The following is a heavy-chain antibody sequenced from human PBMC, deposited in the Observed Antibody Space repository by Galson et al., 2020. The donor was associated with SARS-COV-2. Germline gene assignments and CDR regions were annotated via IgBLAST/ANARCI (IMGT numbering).Heavy chain of an antibody. CDR1: GYSFNSYW. V-gene: IGHV5-51*01. CDR2: IYPGDSDT. J-gene: IGHJ2*01. Sequence: GESLKISCKGSGYSFNSYWIGWVRQMPGKGLEWMGIIYPGDSDTRYIPSFPGQVTISADKSISTAYLQWSSLKASDTAMYYCASTGSGWYEWYFELWGRGTLFTVSS. CDR3: ASTGSGWYEWYFEL. D-gene: IGHD6-19*01.